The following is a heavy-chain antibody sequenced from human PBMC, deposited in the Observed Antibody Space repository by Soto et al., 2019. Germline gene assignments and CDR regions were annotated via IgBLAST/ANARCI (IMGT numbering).Heavy chain of an antibody. CDR3: ARRLGAGWFTPFDH. V-gene: IGHV5-51*01. J-gene: IGHJ4*02. CDR2: IYPGDSDT. Sequence: EVQLVQSGVEVKKPGDSLKISCKGSAYDFSTYWIAWVRQMPGKGLEWMGLIYPGDSDTRYSPSFQGQVTISADKSISTTYLQWSGLKDSDTAVYYCARRLGAGWFTPFDHWGQGTLVTVSS. D-gene: IGHD6-19*01. CDR1: AYDFSTYW.